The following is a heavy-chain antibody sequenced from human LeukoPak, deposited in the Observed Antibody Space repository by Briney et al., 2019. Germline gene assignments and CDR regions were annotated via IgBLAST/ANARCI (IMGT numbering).Heavy chain of an antibody. CDR2: IYYSGST. D-gene: IGHD1-26*01. CDR1: GGSISSYY. Sequence: SETLSLTCTVSGGSISSYYWSWIRQPPGKGLEWIGYIYYSGSTNYNPSLKSRVTMSVDTSKNQFSLKLSSVTAADTAVYYCARDGSDYYYYMDVWGKGTTVTISS. V-gene: IGHV4-59*12. CDR3: ARDGSDYYYYMDV. J-gene: IGHJ6*03.